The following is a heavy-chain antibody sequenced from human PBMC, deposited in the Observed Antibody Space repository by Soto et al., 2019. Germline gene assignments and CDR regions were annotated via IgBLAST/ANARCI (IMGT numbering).Heavy chain of an antibody. CDR2: ISYDGSNK. CDR3: AREWLAADAFDI. CDR1: GFTFSSYA. Sequence: PGGSLRLSCAASGFTFSSYAMHWVRQAPGKGLEWVAVISYDGSNKYYADSVKGRFTISRDNSKNTLYLQMNSLRAEDTAVYYCAREWLAADAFDIWGQGTMVTVSS. J-gene: IGHJ3*02. D-gene: IGHD6-19*01. V-gene: IGHV3-30-3*01.